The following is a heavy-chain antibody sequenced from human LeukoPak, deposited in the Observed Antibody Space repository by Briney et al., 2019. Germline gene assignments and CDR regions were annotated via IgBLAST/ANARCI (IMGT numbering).Heavy chain of an antibody. CDR3: ARDYSSSWWEDYYYYYMDV. CDR1: GYTFTSYG. D-gene: IGHD6-13*01. CDR2: ISAYNGNT. V-gene: IGHV1-18*01. Sequence: ASVKVFCKASGYTFTSYGISWVRQAPGQGLEWMGWISAYNGNTNYAQKLQGRVTMTTDTSTGTAYMELRSLRSDDTAVYYCARDYSSSWWEDYYYYYMDVWGKGTTVTVSS. J-gene: IGHJ6*03.